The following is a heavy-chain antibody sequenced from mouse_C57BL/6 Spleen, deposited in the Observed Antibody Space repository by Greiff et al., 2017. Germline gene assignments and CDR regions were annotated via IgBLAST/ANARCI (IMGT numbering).Heavy chain of an antibody. D-gene: IGHD1-1*01. CDR1: GYAFTNYL. CDR2: INPGSGGT. J-gene: IGHJ3*01. V-gene: IGHV1-54*01. Sequence: VQLQQSGAELVRPGTSVKVSCKASGYAFTNYLLEWVKQRPGQGLEWIGVINPGSGGTNYNEKFKGKATLTADQSSSTAYMQLSSLTSEDSAVYFCARGNYGIRAWFAYWGQGTLVTVSA. CDR3: ARGNYGIRAWFAY.